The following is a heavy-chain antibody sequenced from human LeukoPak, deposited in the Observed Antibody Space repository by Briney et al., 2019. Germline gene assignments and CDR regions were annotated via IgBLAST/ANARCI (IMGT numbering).Heavy chain of an antibody. V-gene: IGHV3-23*01. D-gene: IGHD1/OR15-1a*01. CDR2: ISGSGGST. J-gene: IGHJ5*02. CDR1: GCSFSTYA. Sequence: GGTLTLTCAASGCSFSTYAFSWLRPAPGKGLEWVSDISGSGGSTYYPDPVSGRSTISRSNSKHTSYLQMNGLIVDDTAVYYCAKSEHPLPSHFDNWGQGTLVTVSS. CDR3: AKSEHPLPSHFDN.